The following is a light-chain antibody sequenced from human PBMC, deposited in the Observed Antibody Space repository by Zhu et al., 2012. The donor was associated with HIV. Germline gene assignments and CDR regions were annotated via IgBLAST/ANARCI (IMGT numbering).Light chain of an antibody. CDR1: QVIYKS. CDR2: AAS. V-gene: IGKV1-NL1*01. Sequence: DIQLTQSPSFLSASVGDRVTITCRASQVIYKSLAWYQQKPGKAPKLLLYAASRLQSGVPSRFSGSGSGTDFSLTISSLQTEDFASYYCQQYDKTPRTFGQGTKVEVK. J-gene: IGKJ1*01. CDR3: QQYDKTPRT.